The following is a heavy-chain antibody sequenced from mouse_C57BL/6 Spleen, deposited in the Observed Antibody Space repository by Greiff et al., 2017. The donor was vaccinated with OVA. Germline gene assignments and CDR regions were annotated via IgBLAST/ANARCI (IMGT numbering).Heavy chain of an antibody. D-gene: IGHD1-1*01. CDR1: GYTFTSYW. Sequence: QVQLQQPGAELVKPGASVKLSCKASGYTFTSYWMHWVKQRPGQGLEWIGMIHPNSGSTNYNEKFKSKATLTVDKSSSPAYMQLSSLTSEDSAVYYCATVVATEYFDVGGTGTTVTVSS. J-gene: IGHJ1*03. CDR2: IHPNSGST. CDR3: ATVVATEYFDV. V-gene: IGHV1-64*01.